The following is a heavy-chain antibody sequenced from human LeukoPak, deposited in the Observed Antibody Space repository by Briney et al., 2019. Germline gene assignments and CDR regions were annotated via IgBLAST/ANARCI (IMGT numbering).Heavy chain of an antibody. CDR3: ARGGDFDSRHDRFDP. CDR1: GFTFSSYA. V-gene: IGHV3-30-3*01. D-gene: IGHD3-9*01. Sequence: GGSLRLSCAASGFTFSSYAMHWVRQAPGKGLEWVAVISYDGSNKYYADSVKGRFTISRDNSKNTLYLQMNSLRAEDTAVYYCARGGDFDSRHDRFDPWGQGTLVTVSS. J-gene: IGHJ5*02. CDR2: ISYDGSNK.